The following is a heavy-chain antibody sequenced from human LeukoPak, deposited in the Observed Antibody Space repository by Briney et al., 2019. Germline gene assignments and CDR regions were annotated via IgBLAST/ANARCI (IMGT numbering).Heavy chain of an antibody. CDR1: GGSISSYY. D-gene: IGHD3-22*01. J-gene: IGHJ5*02. CDR3: ARERRYYDSSGYTNWFDP. CDR2: IYYSGST. V-gene: IGHV4-59*01. Sequence: SETLSLTCTVSGGSISSYYWSWIRQPPGEGLEWIGYIYYSGSTNYNPSLKSRVTISVDTSKNQFSLKLSSVTAADTAVYYCARERRYYDSSGYTNWFDPWGQGTLVTVSS.